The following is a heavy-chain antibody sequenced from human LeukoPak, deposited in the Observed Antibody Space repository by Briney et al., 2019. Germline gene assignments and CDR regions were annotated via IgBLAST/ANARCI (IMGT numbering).Heavy chain of an antibody. D-gene: IGHD1-14*01. V-gene: IGHV3-21*01. CDR3: ATETIGRHYDY. CDR1: GFSFSSCG. Sequence: GGSLRLSCAASGFSFSSCGFNWVRQAPGKGLEWVSSIGPTGTDRYYADSVRGRFTISRDNTKNSMYLQMETLRDEDTAVYYCATETIGRHYDYWGQGTLLTVSS. CDR2: IGPTGTDR. J-gene: IGHJ4*02.